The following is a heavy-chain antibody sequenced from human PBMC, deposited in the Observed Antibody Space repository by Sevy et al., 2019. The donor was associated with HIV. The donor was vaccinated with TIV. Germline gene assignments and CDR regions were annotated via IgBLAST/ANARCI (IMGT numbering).Heavy chain of an antibody. CDR3: SRRIVLMSI. Sequence: SETLSLTCAVYGGSFSGYYWSWIRQPPGKGLEWIGEINHSGSTNYNPSPMSRVTISVDTSKNQFSLKLSSVTAADTAGYYGSRRIVLMSIWGQGTLVTVSS. CDR2: INHSGST. D-gene: IGHD2-8*01. J-gene: IGHJ4*02. CDR1: GGSFSGYY. V-gene: IGHV4-34*01.